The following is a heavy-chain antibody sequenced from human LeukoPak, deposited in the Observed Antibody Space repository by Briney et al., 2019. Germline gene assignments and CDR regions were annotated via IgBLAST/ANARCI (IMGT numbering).Heavy chain of an antibody. CDR3: ARAVAGATEDSRSAFDY. Sequence: SETLSLTCAVYGGSFSGYYWSWIRQPPGKGLEWIGGINHSGSTNYNPSLKSRVTISVDTSKNQFSLKLSSVTAADTAVYYCARAVAGATEDSRSAFDYWGQGTLVTVSS. V-gene: IGHV4-34*01. J-gene: IGHJ4*02. CDR1: GGSFSGYY. CDR2: INHSGST. D-gene: IGHD1-26*01.